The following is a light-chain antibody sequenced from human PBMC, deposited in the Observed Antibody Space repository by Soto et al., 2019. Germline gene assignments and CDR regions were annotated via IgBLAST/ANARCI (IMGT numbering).Light chain of an antibody. CDR3: SSFAVSNNFVV. J-gene: IGLJ2*01. CDR2: EVS. Sequence: QSALTQPPSASGSPGQSVTISCTGTSSDIGGYNSVSWYQQHPGKAPKLIIYEVSKRPSGVPGRFSGSKSGNTASLTVSGLQAEDEADYYCSSFAVSNNFVVFGGGTKVTVL. V-gene: IGLV2-8*01. CDR1: SSDIGGYNS.